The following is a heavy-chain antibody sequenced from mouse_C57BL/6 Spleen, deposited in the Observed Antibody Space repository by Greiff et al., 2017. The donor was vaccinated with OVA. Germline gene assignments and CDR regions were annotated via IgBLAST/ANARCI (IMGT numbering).Heavy chain of an antibody. J-gene: IGHJ2*01. CDR2: IRSKSNNYAT. Sequence: VQLQESGGGLVQPKGSLKLSCAASGFSFNTYAMNWVRQAPGKGLEWVARIRSKSNNYATYYADSVKDRFTISRDDSESMLYLQMNNLKTEDTAMYYCVRQEGYYDYDGVDYWGQGTTLTVSS. CDR3: VRQEGYYDYDGVDY. D-gene: IGHD2-4*01. V-gene: IGHV10-1*01. CDR1: GFSFNTYA.